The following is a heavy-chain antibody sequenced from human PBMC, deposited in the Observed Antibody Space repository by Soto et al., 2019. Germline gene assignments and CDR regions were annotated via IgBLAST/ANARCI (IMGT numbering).Heavy chain of an antibody. J-gene: IGHJ4*02. Sequence: SETLSLTCTVSGGSISSYYWSWIRQPPGKGLEWIGYIYYSGSTYYNPSLKSRVTISVDTSKNQFSLKLSSVTAADTAVYYCAAHKEAWGGFDYWGQGTLVTVSS. CDR3: AAHKEAWGGFDY. D-gene: IGHD1-26*01. CDR1: GGSISSYY. V-gene: IGHV4-59*06. CDR2: IYYSGST.